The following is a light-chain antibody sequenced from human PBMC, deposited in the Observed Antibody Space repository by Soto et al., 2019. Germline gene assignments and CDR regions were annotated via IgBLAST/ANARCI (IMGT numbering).Light chain of an antibody. CDR2: DAS. Sequence: PGERATLSCRASQSVRRYLAWYQQKPGQAPRLLIYDASTRATGIPARFSGSGSETDFTLTITSLEPEDFAVYYCQQRNNWPPITFGQGARLEIK. CDR1: QSVRRY. J-gene: IGKJ5*01. CDR3: QQRNNWPPIT. V-gene: IGKV3-11*01.